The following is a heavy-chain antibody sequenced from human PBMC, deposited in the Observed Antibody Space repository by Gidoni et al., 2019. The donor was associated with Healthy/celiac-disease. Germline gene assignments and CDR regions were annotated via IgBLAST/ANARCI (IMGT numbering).Heavy chain of an antibody. CDR2: IYTSGST. CDR1: GGSISSYY. J-gene: IGHJ3*02. Sequence: QVQLQESGPGLVKPSETLSLTCTVSGGSISSYYWSWIRQPAGKGLEWIGRIYTSGSTNYNHSLKSRVTMSVDTSKNQFSLKLSSVTAADTAVYYCASTDFWSGYDAFDIWGQGTMVTVSS. CDR3: ASTDFWSGYDAFDI. V-gene: IGHV4-4*07. D-gene: IGHD3-3*01.